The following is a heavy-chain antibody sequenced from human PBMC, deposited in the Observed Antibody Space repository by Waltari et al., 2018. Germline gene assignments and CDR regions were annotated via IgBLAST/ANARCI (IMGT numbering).Heavy chain of an antibody. J-gene: IGHJ4*02. CDR2: IDSGAGT. D-gene: IGHD3-16*01. Sequence: EVQLVESGGGLVHLGGSLRLSCPASGLPVPINYMGWVRQAPGKGLEWVSFIDSGAGTKYADSVKGRFTVSRDTSKNTVYLQMNSLRVEDTAVYFCARVGASAAGPYDYWGQGTLVTVSS. CDR1: GLPVPINY. CDR3: ARVGASAAGPYDY. V-gene: IGHV3-66*01.